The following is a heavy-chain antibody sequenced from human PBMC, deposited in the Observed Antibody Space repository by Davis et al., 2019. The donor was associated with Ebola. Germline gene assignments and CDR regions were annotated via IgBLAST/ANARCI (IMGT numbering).Heavy chain of an antibody. D-gene: IGHD6-6*01. Sequence: GGSLRLSCAAYGFTFGDYAINWVRQAPGKGLEWIGFIRSKGYGGKTEYAASVKGRFTISRDDFTGVAYLQMNSLKTEDTAVYFCSRDLKQPRPSYYSGMDVWGLGTMVTVFS. CDR1: GFTFGDYA. CDR2: IRSKGYGGKT. J-gene: IGHJ6*02. CDR3: SRDLKQPRPSYYSGMDV. V-gene: IGHV3-49*04.